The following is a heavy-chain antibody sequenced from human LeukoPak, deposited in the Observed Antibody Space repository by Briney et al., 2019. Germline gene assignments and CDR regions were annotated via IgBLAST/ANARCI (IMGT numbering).Heavy chain of an antibody. J-gene: IGHJ5*02. V-gene: IGHV4-34*01. Sequence: GSTNYNPSLKSRVTISVDTSKNQFSLKLTSVTAADTAVYYCASRDCSSTSCHEGYNWFDPWGQGILVSVSS. CDR2: GST. D-gene: IGHD2-2*01. CDR3: ASRDCSSTSCHEGYNWFDP.